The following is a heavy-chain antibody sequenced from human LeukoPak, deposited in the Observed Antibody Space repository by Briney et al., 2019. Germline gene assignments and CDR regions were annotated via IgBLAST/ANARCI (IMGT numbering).Heavy chain of an antibody. D-gene: IGHD3-22*01. J-gene: IGHJ6*03. Sequence: GGSVRLSRGGSGFIFSGYGMSWVRLAPGKGLVWVSSISSSSDYIHYADSVKGRLTTSRDNAKNSVYLQMNSLRAEDTAVYYCERENYYDGSGYYTYYHYMDVWGKGTTVTVSS. CDR3: ERENYYDGSGYYTYYHYMDV. V-gene: IGHV3-21*01. CDR1: GFIFSGYG. CDR2: ISSSSDYI.